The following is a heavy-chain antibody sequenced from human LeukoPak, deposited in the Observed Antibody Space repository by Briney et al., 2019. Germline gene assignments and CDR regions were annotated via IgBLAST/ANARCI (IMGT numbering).Heavy chain of an antibody. D-gene: IGHD2-2*01. J-gene: IGHJ6*03. CDR2: ISGSGGST. V-gene: IGHV3-23*01. Sequence: GGSLRLSCAASAFTFSSYAMSWVRQAPGKGLEWVSAISGSGGSTYYADSVKGRFTISRDNSKNTLYLQMSSVRAEDTAIYYGAKECVGASCSGCYMDVWGKGTTVTVSS. CDR3: AKECVGASCSGCYMDV. CDR1: AFTFSSYA.